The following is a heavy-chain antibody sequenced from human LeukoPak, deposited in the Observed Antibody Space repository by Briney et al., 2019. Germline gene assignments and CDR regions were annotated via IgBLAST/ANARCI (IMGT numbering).Heavy chain of an antibody. CDR1: GGSISSYY. CDR3: ARTTAAAGTFYFDY. Sequence: SETLSLTCTVSGGSISSYYWSWIRQPPGKGLEWIGYIYYSGSTNYNPSLKSRVTISVDTSKNQFSLKLSSVTAADTAVYYCARTTAAAGTFYFDYWGQGTLVTVSS. D-gene: IGHD6-13*01. CDR2: IYYSGST. J-gene: IGHJ4*02. V-gene: IGHV4-59*01.